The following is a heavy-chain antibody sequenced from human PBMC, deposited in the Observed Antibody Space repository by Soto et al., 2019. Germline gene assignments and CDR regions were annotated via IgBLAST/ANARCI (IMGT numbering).Heavy chain of an antibody. J-gene: IGHJ4*02. CDR1: GGSISSYY. CDR3: ARFDGSGRYFDY. Sequence: SETLSLTCTVSGGSISSYYWRWIRQPPGKGLEWIGYIYYSGSTNYNPSLKSRVTISVDTSKNQFSLKLSSVTAADTAVYYCARFDGSGRYFDYWGQGTLVTVSS. CDR2: IYYSGST. V-gene: IGHV4-59*01. D-gene: IGHD2-15*01.